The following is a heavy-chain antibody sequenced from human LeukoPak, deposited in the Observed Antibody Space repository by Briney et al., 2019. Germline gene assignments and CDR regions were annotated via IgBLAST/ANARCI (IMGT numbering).Heavy chain of an antibody. V-gene: IGHV4-4*07. Sequence: SETLSLTCSVSGASISNYYWNWLRQPPRKGLEWVGRIFASGSTNYNPSLKSRVTISMDKSKNHFSLNLKSVTAAGTAFYYCARDFYGDDGHHPFDYWGQGILVTVSS. D-gene: IGHD2/OR15-2a*01. J-gene: IGHJ4*02. CDR3: ARDFYGDDGHHPFDY. CDR1: GASISNYY. CDR2: IFASGST.